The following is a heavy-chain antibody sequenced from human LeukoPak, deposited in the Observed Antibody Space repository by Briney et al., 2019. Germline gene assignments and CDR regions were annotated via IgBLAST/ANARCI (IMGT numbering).Heavy chain of an antibody. Sequence: GASVKVSCKASGYTFTSYGISWVRQAPGQGLEWMGVINPSDGSTSYAQKFQGRVTMTRDTSTSTVYMELNSLRSEDTAVYYCARKVDPRAFDIWGQGTMVTVSS. D-gene: IGHD3-9*01. J-gene: IGHJ3*02. CDR2: INPSDGST. V-gene: IGHV1-46*01. CDR3: ARKVDPRAFDI. CDR1: GYTFTSYG.